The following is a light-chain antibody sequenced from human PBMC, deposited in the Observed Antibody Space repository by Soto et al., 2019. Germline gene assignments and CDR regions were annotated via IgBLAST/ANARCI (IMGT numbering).Light chain of an antibody. Sequence: DIQMTQSPSSVSASVGDRVIITCRASQDISSWLAWYQQTAGEAPKLLIFAASRLHSGVPSRFSGSVSGTDFNLTITNLQPEDFATYYCQQADSFPLTFGGGTKVEIK. J-gene: IGKJ4*01. CDR1: QDISSW. CDR2: AAS. V-gene: IGKV1D-12*01. CDR3: QQADSFPLT.